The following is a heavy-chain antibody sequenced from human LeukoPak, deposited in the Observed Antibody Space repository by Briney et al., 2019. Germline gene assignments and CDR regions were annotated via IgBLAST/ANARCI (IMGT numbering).Heavy chain of an antibody. CDR3: AKGLLGSNWHQFDY. CDR2: IIWNSGTI. D-gene: IGHD6-13*01. CDR1: GFNFGDYA. Sequence: TGGSLRLSCAASGFNFGDYAMHWVRQPPGKGLEWVSGIIWNSGTIHYADSVKGRFTTSRGNAKNSLYLQMNSLRAEDTALYYCAKGLLGSNWHQFDYWGQGTLVTVSS. J-gene: IGHJ4*02. V-gene: IGHV3-9*01.